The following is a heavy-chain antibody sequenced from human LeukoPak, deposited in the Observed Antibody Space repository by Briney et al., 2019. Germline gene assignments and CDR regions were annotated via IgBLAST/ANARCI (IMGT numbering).Heavy chain of an antibody. CDR2: IYTSGST. CDR1: GGSISSYY. J-gene: IGHJ5*02. V-gene: IGHV4-4*07. CDR3: ARERGGSSWYRWFDP. Sequence: PSETLSLTCTVSGGSISSYYWSWIRQPAGKGLEWIGRIYTSGSTNYNPSLKSRVTTSVDTSKNQFSLKLSSVTAADTAVYYCARERGGSSWYRWFDPWGQGTLVTVSS. D-gene: IGHD6-13*01.